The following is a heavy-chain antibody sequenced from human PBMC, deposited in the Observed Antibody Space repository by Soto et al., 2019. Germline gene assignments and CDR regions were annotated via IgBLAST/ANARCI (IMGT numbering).Heavy chain of an antibody. J-gene: IGHJ4*02. V-gene: IGHV3-15*01. D-gene: IGHD3-3*01. CDR2: IKSKTDGGTT. Sequence: PGGSLRLSCVAPGFTFSNAWMIWVRQAPGKGLEWVGHIKSKTDGGTTDYAAPVKGRFTISRDDSKNTLYLQMNSLKTEDTAVYCCTADRSGNGYYVEYWGQGTLVTVSS. CDR1: GFTFSNAW. CDR3: TADRSGNGYYVEY.